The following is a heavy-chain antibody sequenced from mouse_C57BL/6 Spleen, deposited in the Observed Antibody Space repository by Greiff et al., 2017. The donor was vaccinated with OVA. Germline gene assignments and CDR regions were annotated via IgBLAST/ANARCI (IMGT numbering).Heavy chain of an antibody. Sequence: QVTLKECGPGILQPSQTLSLTCSFSGFSLSTFGMGVGWLRQPSGKGLEWLVHIWWGDDKYYNPALKSRPTISKDTYKNQVFLKIANVDTADTATNDCARMDRGEKVDYWGQGTTLTVSS. CDR3: ARMDRGEKVDY. CDR2: IWWGDDK. CDR1: GFSLSTFGMG. J-gene: IGHJ2*01. V-gene: IGHV8-8*01.